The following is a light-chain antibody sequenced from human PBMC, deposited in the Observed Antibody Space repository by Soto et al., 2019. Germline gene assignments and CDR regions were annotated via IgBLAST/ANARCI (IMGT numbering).Light chain of an antibody. CDR2: GAS. CDR1: QSVSSSS. Sequence: EIVLTQSPGTLSLSPGERATLSCRASQSVSSSSLAWYQQKRGQAPRLLIYGASSRATGIPDRFSGSGSGTEFTLSIGSLQSEDFAVYYCQQYNDWPPTFGQGTKVDIK. J-gene: IGKJ1*01. V-gene: IGKV3-20*01. CDR3: QQYNDWPPT.